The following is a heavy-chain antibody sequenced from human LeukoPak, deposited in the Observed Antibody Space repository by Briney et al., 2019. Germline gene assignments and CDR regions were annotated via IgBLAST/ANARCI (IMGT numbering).Heavy chain of an antibody. CDR3: ARGVNYFEGSAVLDVFDY. CDR1: GYTFTGHY. Sequence: ASVKVSCKASGYTFTGHYIHWVRQAPGQGLEWMAWINPNSGATNYTQRFQGRVTMTMDTSISTAYMEVSNLTSDDTALYYCARGVNYFEGSAVLDVFDYWGQGTLVTVSS. J-gene: IGHJ4*02. D-gene: IGHD3-22*01. V-gene: IGHV1-2*02. CDR2: INPNSGAT.